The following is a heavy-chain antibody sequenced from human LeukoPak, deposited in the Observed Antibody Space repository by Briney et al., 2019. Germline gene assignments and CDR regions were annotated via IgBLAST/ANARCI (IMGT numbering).Heavy chain of an antibody. D-gene: IGHD6-6*01. CDR3: ARDLSSSSFDY. J-gene: IGHJ4*02. CDR2: IYTSGST. Sequence: SETLSLTRTVSGGSISSGSYYWSWIRQPAGKGLEWIGRIYTSGSTNYNPSLKSRVTISVDTSKNQFSLKLSSVTAADTAVYYCARDLSSSSFDYWGQGTLVTVSS. CDR1: GGSISSGSYY. V-gene: IGHV4-61*02.